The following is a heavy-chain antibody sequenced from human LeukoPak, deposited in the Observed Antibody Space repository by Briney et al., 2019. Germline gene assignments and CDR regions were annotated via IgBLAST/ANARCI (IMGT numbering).Heavy chain of an antibody. CDR1: GGTFSSYA. J-gene: IGHJ6*02. D-gene: IGHD3-3*01. V-gene: IGHV1-69*13. CDR3: ARGRFGVVIAGLYYYYGMDV. Sequence: SVKVSCKASGGTFSSYAISWVRQAPGQGLEWMGGIIPIFGAANYAQKFQGRVTITADESTSTAYMELSSLRSEDTAVYYCARGRFGVVIAGLYYYYGMDVWGQGTTVTVSS. CDR2: IIPIFGAA.